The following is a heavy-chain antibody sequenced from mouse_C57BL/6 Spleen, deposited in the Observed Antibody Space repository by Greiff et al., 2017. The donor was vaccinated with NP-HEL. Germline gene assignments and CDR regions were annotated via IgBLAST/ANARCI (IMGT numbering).Heavy chain of an antibody. J-gene: IGHJ3*01. CDR1: GYTFTSYW. Sequence: VQLQQSGAELVKPGASVKMSCKASGYTFTSYWITWVKQRPGQGLEWIGDIYPGSGSTNYNEKFKSKATLTVDTSSSTAYMQLSSLTSEDSAVYYCAREGYYYGSSYGFAYWGQGTLVTVSA. CDR3: AREGYYYGSSYGFAY. D-gene: IGHD1-1*01. V-gene: IGHV1-55*01. CDR2: IYPGSGST.